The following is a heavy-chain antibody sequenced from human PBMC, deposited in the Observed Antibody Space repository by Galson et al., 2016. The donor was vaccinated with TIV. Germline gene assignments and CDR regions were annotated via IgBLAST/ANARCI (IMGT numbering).Heavy chain of an antibody. CDR3: AKAPGSYYDLIDF. Sequence: SLRLSCAASGFSFDEYAMHWVRQAPGKGLAWVSGINWNSASIGYADSVKGRFTMSRDNSKNSLYLEMHSLSPEDTALYYCAKAPGSYYDLIDFWGQGTLVTVSS. V-gene: IGHV3-9*01. D-gene: IGHD1-26*01. CDR1: GFSFDEYA. CDR2: INWNSASI. J-gene: IGHJ4*02.